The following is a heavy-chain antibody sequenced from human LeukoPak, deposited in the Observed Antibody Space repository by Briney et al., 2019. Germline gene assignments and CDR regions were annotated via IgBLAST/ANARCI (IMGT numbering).Heavy chain of an antibody. CDR3: ARVVHYYGSGSYFDY. Sequence: SETLSLTCNVSGYSISRGYYWGWIRQPPGKGLEWIGYIYHSGSTYYNPSLESRLTISVDRSKNQFSLKLSSVTASDTAVYYCARVVHYYGSGSYFDYWGQGTLVTVSS. D-gene: IGHD3-10*01. CDR1: GYSISRGYY. CDR2: IYHSGST. V-gene: IGHV4-38-2*02. J-gene: IGHJ4*02.